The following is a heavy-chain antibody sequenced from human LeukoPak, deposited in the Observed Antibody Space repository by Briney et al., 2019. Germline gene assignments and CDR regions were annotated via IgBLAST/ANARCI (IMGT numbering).Heavy chain of an antibody. Sequence: PSETLSLTCAVYGGSFSGYYWSWIRQPPGKGLEWIGEINHSGSTNYNPPLKSRVTISVDTSKNQFSLKLSSVTAADTAVYYCARLRGRARYYMDVWGKGTTVTVSS. CDR2: INHSGST. J-gene: IGHJ6*03. V-gene: IGHV4-34*01. CDR3: ARLRGRARYYMDV. CDR1: GGSFSGYY. D-gene: IGHD2-15*01.